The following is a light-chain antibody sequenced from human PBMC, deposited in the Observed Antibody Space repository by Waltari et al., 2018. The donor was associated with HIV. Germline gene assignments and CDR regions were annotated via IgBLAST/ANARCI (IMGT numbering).Light chain of an antibody. Sequence: SVTISCTGSSSDVGGYNYVSWYQQHPTKAPKLIIYDVSERPSGVPDRFSGSKSGNRASLTISGLQAEDEADYYCYSYAGSLLFGGGTKLTVL. V-gene: IGLV2-11*01. CDR1: SSDVGGYNY. CDR2: DVS. CDR3: YSYAGSLL. J-gene: IGLJ2*01.